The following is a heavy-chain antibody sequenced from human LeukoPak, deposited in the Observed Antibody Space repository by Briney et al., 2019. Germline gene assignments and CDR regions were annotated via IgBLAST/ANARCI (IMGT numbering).Heavy chain of an antibody. CDR3: AKDSSITYYYGSGEIDY. CDR1: GFTFRSCG. J-gene: IGHJ4*02. CDR2: ISCSCGST. D-gene: IGHD3-10*01. Sequence: PGVSLRLSCTASGFTFRSCGVMCLPHAPGKGLEWVTAISCSCGSTFYADSVRGRFTISRDNSKNTLYLKMNSLRADDTAVYYCAKDSSITYYYGSGEIDYWGQGTLVTVSS. V-gene: IGHV3-23*01.